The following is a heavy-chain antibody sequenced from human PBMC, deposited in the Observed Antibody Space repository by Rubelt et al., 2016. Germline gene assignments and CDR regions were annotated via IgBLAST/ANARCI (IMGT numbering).Heavy chain of an antibody. D-gene: IGHD5-18*01. J-gene: IGHJ6*02. CDR3: ARSGGYGWDS. CDR1: GFLFHHYW. Sequence: EVQLVESGGGLVQPGGSLRLSCAASGFLFHHYWMTWVRQAPGKGLEWVANIKPDGSEAYYIDHLKGRFNMSRDNAKKSIYLQMNNLRVEDTAVYYCARSGGYGWDSWGQGTTVTVSS. CDR2: IKPDGSEA. V-gene: IGHV3-7*01.